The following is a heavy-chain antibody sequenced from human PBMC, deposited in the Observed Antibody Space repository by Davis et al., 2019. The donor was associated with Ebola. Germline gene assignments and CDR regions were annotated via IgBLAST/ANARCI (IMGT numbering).Heavy chain of an antibody. CDR1: GFTFDDYA. V-gene: IGHV3-9*01. J-gene: IGHJ6*02. Sequence: GGSLRLSCAASGFTFDDYAMHWVRQAPGKGLEWVSGISWNSGSIGYADSVKGRFTISRGNAKNSLYLQMNSLRAEDTALYYCAKDMGPLVYYYYGMDVWGQGTTVTVSS. CDR3: AKDMGPLVYYYYGMDV. CDR2: ISWNSGSI. D-gene: IGHD3-16*01.